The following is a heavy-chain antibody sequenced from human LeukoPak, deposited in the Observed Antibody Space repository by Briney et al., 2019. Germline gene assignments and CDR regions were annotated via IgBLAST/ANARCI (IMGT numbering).Heavy chain of an antibody. J-gene: IGHJ4*02. V-gene: IGHV3-23*01. CDR1: GFTFSSYA. D-gene: IGHD2-15*01. CDR3: TTKGPACSGGSCYWR. Sequence: GGSLRLSCAASGFTFSSYAMSWVRQAPGKGLEWVSAISGSGGSTYYADSVKGRFTISRDNSKNTLYLQMNSLKTEDTAVYYCTTKGPACSGGSCYWRWGQGTLVTVSS. CDR2: ISGSGGST.